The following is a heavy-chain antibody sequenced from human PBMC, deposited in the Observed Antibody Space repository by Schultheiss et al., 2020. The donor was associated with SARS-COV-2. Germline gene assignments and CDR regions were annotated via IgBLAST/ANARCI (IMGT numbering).Heavy chain of an antibody. CDR1: GFAFSSYA. CDR3: AKEGLVHCSSTSCPYYYYDIDV. J-gene: IGHJ6*02. CDR2: ISGSGGST. V-gene: IGHV3-23*01. D-gene: IGHD2-2*01. Sequence: VGSLRLSCAASGFAFSSYAMSWVRQATGKGLEWVSAISGSGGSTYYADSVKGRFTISRDNSKNTLYLQMNSLRAEDTAVYYCAKEGLVHCSSTSCPYYYYDIDVLSQGTTVTVSS.